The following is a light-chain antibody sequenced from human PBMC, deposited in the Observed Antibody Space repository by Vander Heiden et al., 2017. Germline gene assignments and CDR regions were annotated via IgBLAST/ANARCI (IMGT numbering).Light chain of an antibody. CDR2: DSS. Sequence: DIHMTQSPSSLSASVGDRVTLTCQASQDISNYLDWYQQKPGKAPKVLIYDSSNMGAGVPARFSGSGSGTDFTLTISSLQSEDIATYYCQQCGNFPYTFGQGTKLGIK. CDR1: QDISNY. J-gene: IGKJ2*01. CDR3: QQCGNFPYT. V-gene: IGKV1-33*01.